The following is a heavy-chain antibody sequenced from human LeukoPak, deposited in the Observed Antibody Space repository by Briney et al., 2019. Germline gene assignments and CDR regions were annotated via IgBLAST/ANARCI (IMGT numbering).Heavy chain of an antibody. V-gene: IGHV3-7*01. Sequence: GGSLRLSCATSGLSFSGTWMTWVRQAPGKGLECVANIKPDGSQKYYLDSVKGRFTVSRDNAKNSLYLQMNSLRVEDTAIYFCASDLNGAGGWGQGTPVTVSS. CDR3: ASDLNGAGG. CDR2: IKPDGSQK. D-gene: IGHD4/OR15-4a*01. J-gene: IGHJ4*02. CDR1: GLSFSGTW.